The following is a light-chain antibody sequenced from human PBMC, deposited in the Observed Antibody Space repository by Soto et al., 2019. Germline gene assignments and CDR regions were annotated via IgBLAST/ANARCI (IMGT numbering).Light chain of an antibody. CDR3: AVWDDSLNGLWV. Sequence: QSVLTQPPSASGTPGQRGIISCSGSSSNIGRDTVNWYRQFPGTAPKLLIYSNNQRPSGVPDRFSGSKSGTSASLAISGLKYEDEADYYCAVWDDSLNGLWVFGGGTKLTVL. CDR2: SNN. J-gene: IGLJ3*02. V-gene: IGLV1-44*01. CDR1: SSNIGRDT.